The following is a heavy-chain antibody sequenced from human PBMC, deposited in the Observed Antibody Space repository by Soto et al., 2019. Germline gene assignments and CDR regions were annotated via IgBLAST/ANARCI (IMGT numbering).Heavy chain of an antibody. J-gene: IGHJ4*02. CDR3: ARGPVSVYDFWSGYLEY. D-gene: IGHD3-3*01. V-gene: IGHV3-64*01. CDR2: ISSNGGST. CDR1: GFTFSSYA. Sequence: PGGSLRLSCAASGFTFSSYAMHWVRQAPGKGLEYVSAISSNGGSTYYANSVKGRFTISRDNSKNTLYLQMGSLRAEDMAVYYCARGPVSVYDFWSGYLEYWGQGTLVTVSS.